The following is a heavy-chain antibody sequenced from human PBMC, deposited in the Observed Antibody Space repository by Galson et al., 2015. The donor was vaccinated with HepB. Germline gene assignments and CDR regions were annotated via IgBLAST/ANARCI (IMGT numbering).Heavy chain of an antibody. CDR1: GSTFIDCH. D-gene: IGHD3-22*01. CDR3: ATDVGEGIVVVTESAHYYGMDV. CDR2: VDPEDGET. Sequence: VKVSCKVSGSTFIDCHMHWVRQAPGKGLEWMGLVDPEDGETIYAENFQGRVTITADTSTDTTFLELGSLTSGDTAVYYCATDVGEGIVVVTESAHYYGMDVWGQGTTVTVSS. V-gene: IGHV1-69-2*01. J-gene: IGHJ6*02.